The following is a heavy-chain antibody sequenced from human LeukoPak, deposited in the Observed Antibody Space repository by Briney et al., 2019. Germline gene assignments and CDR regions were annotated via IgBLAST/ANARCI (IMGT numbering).Heavy chain of an antibody. CDR2: ISSSGANT. CDR3: ARGGYSSAFYGMDV. J-gene: IGHJ6*02. Sequence: GGPLRLSCAASGFTFTNYAITWVRQAPGKGLEWVSTISSSGANTYYADSVRGRFTISRDNAKNSLYLQMNSLRAEDTAVYYCARGGYSSAFYGMDVWGQGTTVTVSS. V-gene: IGHV3-23*01. CDR1: GFTFTNYA. D-gene: IGHD6-19*01.